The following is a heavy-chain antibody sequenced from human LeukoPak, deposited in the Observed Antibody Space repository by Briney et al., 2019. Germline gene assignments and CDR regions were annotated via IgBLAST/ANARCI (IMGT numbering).Heavy chain of an antibody. Sequence: SVKVSCKASGGTFSSYAISWVRQAPGQGLEWMGGIIPIFGTANYAQKFQGRVTITADESTSTAYMELSSLRSEDTAVYYCARVGTEPRPNNYYYYYMDVWGKGTTVTISS. V-gene: IGHV1-69*01. D-gene: IGHD1-26*01. CDR2: IIPIFGTA. J-gene: IGHJ6*03. CDR3: ARVGTEPRPNNYYYYYMDV. CDR1: GGTFSSYA.